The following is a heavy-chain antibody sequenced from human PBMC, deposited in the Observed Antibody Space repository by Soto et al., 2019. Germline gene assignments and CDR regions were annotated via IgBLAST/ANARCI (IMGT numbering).Heavy chain of an antibody. V-gene: IGHV4-59*01. J-gene: IGHJ4*02. CDR2: IYYSGST. CDR1: GGSISSYY. D-gene: IGHD2-8*01. CDR3: ARRYAGNFDY. Sequence: SETLSLTWTVSGGSISSYYWIWIRQPPGKGLEWIGYIYYSGSTNYNPSLKSRVTISVDTSKNQFSLKLSSVTAADTAVYYCARRYAGNFDYWGQGTLVTVSS.